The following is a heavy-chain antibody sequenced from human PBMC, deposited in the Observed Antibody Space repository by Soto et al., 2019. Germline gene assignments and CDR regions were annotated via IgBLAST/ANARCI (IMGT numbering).Heavy chain of an antibody. CDR1: GGSFSSFA. Sequence: SVKVSCKASGGSFSSFAFSWVRQAPGQGLEWMGGIIPMFGSANYAQEFLGRVTFTADDSTSTAYMEISGLTFEDTAFYYCARDSSAWYDTPLWFDSWGQGTLVTVSS. J-gene: IGHJ5*01. CDR3: ARDSSAWYDTPLWFDS. D-gene: IGHD6-19*01. V-gene: IGHV1-69*13. CDR2: IIPMFGSA.